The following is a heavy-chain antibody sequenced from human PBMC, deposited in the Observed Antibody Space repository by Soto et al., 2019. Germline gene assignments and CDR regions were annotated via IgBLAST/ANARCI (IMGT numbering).Heavy chain of an antibody. J-gene: IGHJ6*02. CDR3: ARVCGGDCHYGMDV. CDR1: GGSISSGGYY. V-gene: IGHV4-31*03. CDR2: IYYSGST. Sequence: SXTLSLTCTVSGGSISSGGYYWSWIRQHPGKGLEWIGYIYYSGSTYYNPSLKSRVTISVDTSKNQFSLKLSSVPAADTAVYYCARVCGGDCHYGMDVWGQGTTVTVS. D-gene: IGHD2-21*02.